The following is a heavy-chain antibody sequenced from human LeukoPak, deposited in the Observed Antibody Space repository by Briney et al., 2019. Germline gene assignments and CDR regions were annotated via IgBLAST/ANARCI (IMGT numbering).Heavy chain of an antibody. Sequence: GASVKVSCKASGYTFTSYAMHWVRQAPGQRLEWMGWINAGNGNTKYSQKFQGRVTITRDTSASTAYMELSSLRSEDTAVYYCARAGHNYDSSGNQYYFDYWGQGTLVTVSS. V-gene: IGHV1-3*01. CDR1: GYTFTSYA. D-gene: IGHD3-22*01. CDR3: ARAGHNYDSSGNQYYFDY. CDR2: INAGNGNT. J-gene: IGHJ4*02.